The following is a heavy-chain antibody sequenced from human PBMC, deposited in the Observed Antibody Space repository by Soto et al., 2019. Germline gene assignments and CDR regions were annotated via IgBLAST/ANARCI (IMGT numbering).Heavy chain of an antibody. J-gene: IGHJ5*02. Sequence: PGGSLRLSCAASGFTFDDYGMSWVRQAPGKGLEWVSGINWNGGSIFYADSVKGRFTISRDNAKNSLYLQMNSLRAEDTALYYCARDPPYYYGSGSYWFDPWGQGTLVTVSS. V-gene: IGHV3-20*04. CDR2: INWNGGSI. CDR1: GFTFDDYG. D-gene: IGHD3-10*01. CDR3: ARDPPYYYGSGSYWFDP.